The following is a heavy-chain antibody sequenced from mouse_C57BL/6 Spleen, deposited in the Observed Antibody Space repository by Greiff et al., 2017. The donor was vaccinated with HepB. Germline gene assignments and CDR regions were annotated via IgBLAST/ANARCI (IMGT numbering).Heavy chain of an antibody. V-gene: IGHV1-80*01. J-gene: IGHJ2*01. CDR3: ARSPTGLFDY. CDR2: IYPGDGDT. Sequence: VKLVESGAELVKPGASVKISCKASGYAFSSYWMNWVKQRPGKGLEWIGQIYPGDGDTNYNGKFKGKATLTADKSSSTAYMQLSSLTSEDSAVYFCARSPTGLFDYWGQGTTLTVSS. D-gene: IGHD4-1*02. CDR1: GYAFSSYW.